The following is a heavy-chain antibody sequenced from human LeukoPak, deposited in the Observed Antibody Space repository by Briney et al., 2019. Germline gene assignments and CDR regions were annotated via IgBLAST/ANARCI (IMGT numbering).Heavy chain of an antibody. J-gene: IGHJ6*04. Sequence: GGSLSLSCAASGFTFSSYWMSGVRQAPGKGLEWVANIKQDGSEKYYVDSVKGRFTISRDNAKNSLYLQMNSLRAEDTAVYYCAELGITMIGGVWGKGTTVTISS. CDR3: AELGITMIGGV. V-gene: IGHV3-7*01. CDR2: IKQDGSEK. CDR1: GFTFSSYW. D-gene: IGHD3-10*02.